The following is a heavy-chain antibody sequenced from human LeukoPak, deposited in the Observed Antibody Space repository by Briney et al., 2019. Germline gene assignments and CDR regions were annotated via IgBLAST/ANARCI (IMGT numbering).Heavy chain of an antibody. V-gene: IGHV3-66*01. J-gene: IGHJ3*02. CDR1: GFTVSSNY. Sequence: PGGSLRLSCAASGFTVSSNYMSWVRQAPGKGLEWVSVIYSDHSTYYADSVKGRFTISRDNSKNTLYLQMNSLRAEDTAVYYCARGGRGQAFDIWGQGTMVTVSS. D-gene: IGHD1-26*01. CDR3: ARGGRGQAFDI. CDR2: IYSDHST.